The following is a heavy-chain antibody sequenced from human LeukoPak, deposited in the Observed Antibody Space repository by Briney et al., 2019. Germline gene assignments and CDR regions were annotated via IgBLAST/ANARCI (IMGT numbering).Heavy chain of an antibody. CDR3: ARDYYDSSGYYLKELGPRHFQH. CDR1: GGSISSSSFY. CDR2: IYYSGST. D-gene: IGHD3-22*01. V-gene: IGHV4-39*07. J-gene: IGHJ1*01. Sequence: SETLSLTCTVSGGSISSSSFYWGWIRQPPGKGLEWIGSIYYSGSTYYNPSLKSRVTISVDTSKNQFSLKLSSVTAADTAVYYCARDYYDSSGYYLKELGPRHFQHWGQGTLVTVSS.